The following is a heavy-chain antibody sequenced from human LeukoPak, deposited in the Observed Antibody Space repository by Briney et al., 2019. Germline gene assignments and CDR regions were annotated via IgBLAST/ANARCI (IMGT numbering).Heavy chain of an antibody. CDR3: ARAPAMAPFDY. CDR1: GFCFSTYA. Sequence: GGSLRLSCAASGFCFSTYAMSWVRQAPGKGLEWVSSISSSSSYIYYADSVKGRFTISRDNAKNSLYLQMNSLRAEDTAVYYCARAPAMAPFDYWGQGTLVTVSS. V-gene: IGHV3-21*01. CDR2: ISSSSSYI. J-gene: IGHJ4*02. D-gene: IGHD5-18*01.